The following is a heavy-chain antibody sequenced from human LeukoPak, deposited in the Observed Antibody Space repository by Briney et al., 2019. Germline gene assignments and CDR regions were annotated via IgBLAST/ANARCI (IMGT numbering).Heavy chain of an antibody. D-gene: IGHD3-3*01. CDR1: GGSVINTNW. Sequence: ASETPSLTCGVSGGSVINTNWWTWVRQPPGKGLEWIGEVHLDGRTNYNPSLESRLTMSVDVSENQVSLKLTSVTAADTAVYYCAREGGFYRPLDYSGQGTLVTVSS. J-gene: IGHJ4*02. V-gene: IGHV4-4*02. CDR3: AREGGFYRPLDY. CDR2: VHLDGRT.